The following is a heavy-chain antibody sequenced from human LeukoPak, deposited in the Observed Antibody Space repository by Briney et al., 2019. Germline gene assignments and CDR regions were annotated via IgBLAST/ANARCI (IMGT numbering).Heavy chain of an antibody. V-gene: IGHV3-43*02. D-gene: IGHD2/OR15-2a*01. Sequence: GGSLRLSCAASGFTFSSYGMHWVRQAPGKGLEWVSLISWDGVSTYYADSVKGRFTISRDNSKDSLYLQMNSLRTEDTALYYCAKSTPRLVSDYYYYMDVWGKGTTVTVSS. CDR1: GFTFSSYG. J-gene: IGHJ6*03. CDR3: AKSTPRLVSDYYYYMDV. CDR2: ISWDGVST.